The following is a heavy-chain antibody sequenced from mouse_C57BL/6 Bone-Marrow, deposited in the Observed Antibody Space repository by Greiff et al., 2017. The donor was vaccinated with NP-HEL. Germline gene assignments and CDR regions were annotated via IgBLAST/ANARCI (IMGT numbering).Heavy chain of an antibody. J-gene: IGHJ4*01. D-gene: IGHD2-4*01. CDR3: AREGGLRRRTYAMDY. V-gene: IGHV5-16*01. Sequence: EVKLMESEGGLVQPGSSMKLSCTASGFTFSDYYMAWVRQVPEKGLEWVANINYDGSSTYYLDSLKSRFIISRDNAKNTLYLQMSSLKSEDTATYYCAREGGLRRRTYAMDYWGQGTSVTVSS. CDR1: GFTFSDYY. CDR2: INYDGSST.